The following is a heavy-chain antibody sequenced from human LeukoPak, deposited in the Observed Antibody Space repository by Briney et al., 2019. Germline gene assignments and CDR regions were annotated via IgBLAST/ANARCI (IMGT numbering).Heavy chain of an antibody. D-gene: IGHD3-22*01. J-gene: IGHJ4*02. V-gene: IGHV1-18*01. CDR3: ARVRLSYYDSSGYYYGGYFDY. Sequence: PGASVKVSCKASGYTFTSYGISWVRQAPGQGLEWMGWISAYNGNTNYAQKLQGRVTMTTDTSTSTAYMALRSLRSDDTAVYYCARVRLSYYDSSGYYYGGYFDYWGQGTLVTVSS. CDR2: ISAYNGNT. CDR1: GYTFTSYG.